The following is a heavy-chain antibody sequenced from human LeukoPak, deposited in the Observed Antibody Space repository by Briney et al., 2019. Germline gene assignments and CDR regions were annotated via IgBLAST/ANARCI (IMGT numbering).Heavy chain of an antibody. Sequence: GGSLRLSCAASGFTFSSYWMHWVRQAPGKGLVWVSRINSDGSSTSYADSVKGRFTISRDNAKNTLYLQMNSLRAEDTAVYYCATSDYSNYGDLDYWGQGTLVTVSS. J-gene: IGHJ4*02. CDR3: ATSDYSNYGDLDY. CDR1: GFTFSSYW. CDR2: INSDGSST. D-gene: IGHD4-11*01. V-gene: IGHV3-74*01.